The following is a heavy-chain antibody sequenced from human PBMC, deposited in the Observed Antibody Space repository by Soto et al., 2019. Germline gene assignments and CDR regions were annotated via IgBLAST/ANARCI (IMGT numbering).Heavy chain of an antibody. V-gene: IGHV3-30-3*01. CDR3: ARGPSSLTRFAY. D-gene: IGHD2-2*01. Sequence: LRLSCAASGFTFSSYAMHWVRQAPGKGLEWVAVISYDGSNKYYADSVKGRFTISRDNSKNTLYLQMNSLRAEDTAVYYCARGPSSLTRFAYWGQGTLVTVPQ. CDR2: ISYDGSNK. CDR1: GFTFSSYA. J-gene: IGHJ4*02.